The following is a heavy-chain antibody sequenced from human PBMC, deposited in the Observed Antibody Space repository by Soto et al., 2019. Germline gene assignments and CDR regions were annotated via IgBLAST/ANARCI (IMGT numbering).Heavy chain of an antibody. D-gene: IGHD6-13*01. V-gene: IGHV4-59*08. CDR3: ARHQGGFSWYLADY. Sequence: PSETLSLTCTVSGGSISSYYWSWIRQPPGKGLEWIGYIYYSGSTNYNPSLKSRVTISVDTSKNQFSLKLSSVTAADTAVYYCARHQGGFSWYLADYWGQGTLVTVSS. CDR2: IYYSGST. CDR1: GGSISSYY. J-gene: IGHJ4*02.